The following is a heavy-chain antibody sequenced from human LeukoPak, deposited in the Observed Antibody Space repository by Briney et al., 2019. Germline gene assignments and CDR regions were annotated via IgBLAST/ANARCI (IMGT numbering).Heavy chain of an antibody. D-gene: IGHD1-1*01. V-gene: IGHV1-24*01. CDR1: GYTLTELS. J-gene: IGHJ6*02. CDR2: FDPEDGET. Sequence: ASVKVSGRVSGYTLTELSMHWVGQAPGKGLEWMGGFDPEDGETIYAQKFQGRVTMTEDTSTDTAYMELSSLRSEDTAVYYCATGCGSSWNDAYYYYGMDVWGQGTTVTVSS. CDR3: ATGCGSSWNDAYYYYGMDV.